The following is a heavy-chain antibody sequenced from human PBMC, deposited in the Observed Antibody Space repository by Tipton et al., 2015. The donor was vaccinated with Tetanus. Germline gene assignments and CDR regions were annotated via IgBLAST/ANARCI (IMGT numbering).Heavy chain of an antibody. CDR1: GYTFTGYY. CDR2: IDPNSGAT. J-gene: IGHJ6*02. Sequence: QVQLVQSGAEMKKPGASVKVSCKASGYTFTGYYIYWVRQAPGQGLEWMGWIDPNSGATVYAQKFQGRVTMTRDTSISTAYMELRSLRSDDTAVYYCAQDRGDYIYYGMDVWGPGTTVTVS. V-gene: IGHV1-2*02. CDR3: AQDRGDYIYYGMDV. D-gene: IGHD3-22*01.